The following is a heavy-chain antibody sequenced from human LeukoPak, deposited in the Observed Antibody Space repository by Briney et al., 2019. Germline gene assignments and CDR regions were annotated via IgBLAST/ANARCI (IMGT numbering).Heavy chain of an antibody. CDR1: GFSFSSYA. Sequence: GGSLRLSCAASGFSFSSYAVSWVRQAPGRGLERVSAISGSGANTYYADSVKGRFTISRDNTKDTLYLQMNTLRAEDTAVYYCAKRPSAYCSDGGCYFNYWGQGTLVIVSS. D-gene: IGHD2-8*01. J-gene: IGHJ4*02. CDR2: ISGSGANT. CDR3: AKRPSAYCSDGGCYFNY. V-gene: IGHV3-23*01.